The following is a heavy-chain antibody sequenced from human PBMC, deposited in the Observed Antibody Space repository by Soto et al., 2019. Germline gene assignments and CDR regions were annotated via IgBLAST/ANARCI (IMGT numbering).Heavy chain of an antibody. J-gene: IGHJ4*02. CDR3: ASARTYCGGDCYAFDY. CDR2: IYSGGST. V-gene: IGHV3-53*01. D-gene: IGHD2-21*02. CDR1: GFTVISNY. Sequence: GGSLRLSCAASGFTVISNYMSWVRQAPGKGLEWVSVIYSGGSTYYADSVKGRFTIPRDNSKNTLYLQMNSLRAEDTAVYYCASARTYCGGDCYAFDYWGQGTLVTVSS.